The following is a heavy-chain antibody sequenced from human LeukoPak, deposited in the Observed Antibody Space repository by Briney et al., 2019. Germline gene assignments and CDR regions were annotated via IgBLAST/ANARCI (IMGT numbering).Heavy chain of an antibody. CDR2: INHSGST. CDR1: GVSFSGYY. Sequence: SETLSLTCAVYGVSFSGYYWSWIRQPPGKGLEWIGEINHSGSTNYNPSLKSRVTISVDTSKNQFSLKLSSVTAADTAVYYCASLTTVTTSPSGNWGQGTLVTVSS. D-gene: IGHD4-17*01. J-gene: IGHJ4*02. V-gene: IGHV4-34*01. CDR3: ASLTTVTTSPSGN.